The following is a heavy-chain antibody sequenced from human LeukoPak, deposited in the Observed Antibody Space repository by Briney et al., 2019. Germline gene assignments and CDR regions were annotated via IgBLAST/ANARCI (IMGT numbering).Heavy chain of an antibody. CDR3: ARDMGLRLGELSSKLFDY. V-gene: IGHV1-18*01. J-gene: IGHJ4*02. CDR2: ISAYNGNT. D-gene: IGHD3-16*02. CDR1: GYTFTSYG. Sequence: ASVKVSCKASGYTFTSYGISWVRQAPGQGLEWMGWISAYNGNTNYAQKLQGRVTMTTDTSTSTAYMELRSLRSDDTAVYYCARDMGLRLGELSSKLFDYWGQGTLVTVSS.